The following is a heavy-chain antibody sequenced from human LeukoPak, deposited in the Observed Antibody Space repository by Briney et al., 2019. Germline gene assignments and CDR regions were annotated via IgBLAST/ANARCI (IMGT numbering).Heavy chain of an antibody. CDR2: INHSGST. CDR1: GGSFSGYY. Sequence: SETLSLTCAVYGGSFSGYYWSWIRQPPGKGLEWIGEINHSGSTNYNPSLKSRVTISVDRSKNQFSLKLSSVTAADTAVYYCARGDYVNYFDYWAREPWSPSPQ. J-gene: IGHJ4*02. D-gene: IGHD4-17*01. V-gene: IGHV4-34*01. CDR3: ARGDYVNYFDY.